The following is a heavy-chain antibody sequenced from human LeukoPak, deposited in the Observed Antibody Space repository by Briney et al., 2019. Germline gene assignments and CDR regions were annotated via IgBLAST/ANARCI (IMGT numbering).Heavy chain of an antibody. D-gene: IGHD4-17*01. V-gene: IGHV4-34*01. CDR3: ARGRGADP. CDR2: INHSGST. CDR1: GGSFSGYY. J-gene: IGHJ5*02. Sequence: SETLSLTCAVYGGSFSGYYWSWIRQPPGKGLEWIGEINHSGSTNYNPSLKSRVTISVDTSKSQCSLKLSSVTAADTAVYYCARGRGADPWGQGTLVTVSS.